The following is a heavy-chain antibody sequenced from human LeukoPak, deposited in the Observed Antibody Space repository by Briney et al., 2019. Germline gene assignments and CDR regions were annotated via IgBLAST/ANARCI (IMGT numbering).Heavy chain of an antibody. J-gene: IGHJ4*02. V-gene: IGHV3-64*01. CDR2: INGNGGST. CDR3: ARGDGYNSVDY. D-gene: IGHD5-24*01. CDR1: GFTFSSYG. Sequence: GGSLRLSCAASGFTFSSYGMHWVRQAPGKGLEYVSAINGNGGSTYYANSVKGRFTISRDNSKNTLYLQMGSLRAEDMAVYYCARGDGYNSVDYWGQGTLVTVSS.